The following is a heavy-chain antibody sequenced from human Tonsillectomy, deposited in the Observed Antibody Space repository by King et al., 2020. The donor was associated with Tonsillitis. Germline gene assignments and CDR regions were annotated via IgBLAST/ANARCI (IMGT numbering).Heavy chain of an antibody. CDR1: GFTFSSYA. CDR3: ARDRAIVGVVITRAYNWFDP. J-gene: IGHJ5*02. D-gene: IGHD3-3*01. V-gene: IGHV3-30-3*01. CDR2: ISYDGSNK. Sequence: VQLVESGGGVVQPGRSLRLSCAASGFTFSSYAMHWVRQAPGKGLEWVAVISYDGSNKYYADSVKGRFTISRDNSKNTLYLQMNSLRAEDTAVYYCARDRAIVGVVITRAYNWFDPWGQGTLVTVSS.